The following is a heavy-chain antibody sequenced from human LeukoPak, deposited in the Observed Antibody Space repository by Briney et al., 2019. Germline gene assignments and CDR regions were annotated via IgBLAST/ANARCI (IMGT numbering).Heavy chain of an antibody. V-gene: IGHV3-33*06. D-gene: IGHD3-10*01. Sequence: QPGRSLRLSCAASGFTFSSYGMHWVRQAPGKGLEWVAVIWYDGSNKYYADSVKGRFTISRDNSRNTLYLQMNSLRPEDTAVYYCAKAIWVAATSSWFCLDYWGQGTLVTVSS. J-gene: IGHJ4*02. CDR2: IWYDGSNK. CDR3: AKAIWVAATSSWFCLDY. CDR1: GFTFSSYG.